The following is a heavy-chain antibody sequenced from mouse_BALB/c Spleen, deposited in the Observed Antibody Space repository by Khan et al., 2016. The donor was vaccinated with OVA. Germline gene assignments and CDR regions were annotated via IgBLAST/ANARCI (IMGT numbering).Heavy chain of an antibody. CDR2: INPTSGYT. V-gene: IGHV1-7*01. J-gene: IGHJ2*01. CDR3: ARDRIDY. CDR1: GYTFTSYW. Sequence: VQLQESGAELAKPGASVKMSCKASGYTFTSYWMHWIKQRPGQGLEWIGYINPTSGYTDYNQKFKDKATLTADKSSSTAYMQLSSLTSDDSAVYCSARDRIDYWGQGTALTVSS.